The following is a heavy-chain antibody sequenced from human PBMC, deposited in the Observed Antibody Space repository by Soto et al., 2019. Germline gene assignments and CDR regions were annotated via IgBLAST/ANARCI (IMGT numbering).Heavy chain of an antibody. D-gene: IGHD1-1*01. V-gene: IGHV4-4*02. CDR2: IYHSGST. J-gene: IGHJ4*02. Sequence: QVQLQESGPGLVKPSGTLSLTCAVSGGSISSSNWWSWVRQPPGKGLEWIVEIYHSGSTNYHPSLTSRVTISVDKSKNQFSLKLSSVTAADTAVYYCARARGSCNDAGYFDYWGQGTLFTVSS. CDR1: GGSISSSNW. CDR3: ARARGSCNDAGYFDY.